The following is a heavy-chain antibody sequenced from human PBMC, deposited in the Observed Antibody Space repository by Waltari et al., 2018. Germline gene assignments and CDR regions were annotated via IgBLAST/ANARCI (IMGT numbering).Heavy chain of an antibody. CDR1: GFTFSSYS. CDR3: ASKIGGSYLDAFDI. CDR2: ISSSSSYI. Sequence: EVQLVESGGGLVKPGGSLRLSCAASGFTFSSYSMNWVRQAPGKGLEWVSSISSSSSYIYYADSVKGRFTISRDNAKNSLYLQMNSLRAEDTAVYYCASKIGGSYLDAFDIWGQGTMVIVSS. V-gene: IGHV3-21*01. D-gene: IGHD1-26*01. J-gene: IGHJ3*02.